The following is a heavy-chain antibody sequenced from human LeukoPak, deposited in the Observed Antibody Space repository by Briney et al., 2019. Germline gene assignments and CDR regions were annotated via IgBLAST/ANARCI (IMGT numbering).Heavy chain of an antibody. V-gene: IGHV3-7*04. CDR2: MNPEGNIE. D-gene: IGHD3-16*02. Sequence: GGSLRLSCAASGFTFSDLWRIWVRQAPGKGLEWVAKMNPEGNIETYVDSVKGRFTISRDNTKNSLYLQMNALRAEDTAVYYCARDPRWRFDYWGQGTLVTVSS. J-gene: IGHJ4*02. CDR1: GFTFSDLW. CDR3: ARDPRWRFDY.